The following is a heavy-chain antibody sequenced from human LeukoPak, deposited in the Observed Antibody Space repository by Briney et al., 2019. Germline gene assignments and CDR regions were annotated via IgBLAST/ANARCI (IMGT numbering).Heavy chain of an antibody. J-gene: IGHJ4*02. Sequence: ASVKVSCEASGYTFTSYDINWVRQAPGQGLEWMGWMNPNSGNTGYAQKFQGRVTMTRNTSISTAYMELSSLRSEDTAVYYCARAGGIAAAGTDWGQGTLVTVSS. CDR1: GYTFTSYD. CDR3: ARAGGIAAAGTD. V-gene: IGHV1-8*01. CDR2: MNPNSGNT. D-gene: IGHD6-13*01.